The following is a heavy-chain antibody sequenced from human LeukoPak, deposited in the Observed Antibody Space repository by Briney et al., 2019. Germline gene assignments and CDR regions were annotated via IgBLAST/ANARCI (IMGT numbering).Heavy chain of an antibody. CDR3: ARSAPDRYYYDSTGYYVDF. Sequence: GGSLRLSCAASGFTFSSYAMSWVRQAPGKGLEWVSAISGSGGSTYYADSVKGRFTISRDNSKNTLYLQMNSLRAEDTAVYYCARSAPDRYYYDSTGYYVDFWGQGTLVTVSS. CDR1: GFTFSSYA. CDR2: ISGSGGST. D-gene: IGHD3-22*01. V-gene: IGHV3-23*01. J-gene: IGHJ4*02.